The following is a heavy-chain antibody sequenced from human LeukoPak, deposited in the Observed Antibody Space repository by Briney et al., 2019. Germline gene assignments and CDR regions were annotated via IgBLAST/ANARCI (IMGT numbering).Heavy chain of an antibody. CDR2: INPDSGGT. CDR3: ASETQEGFDP. CDR1: GYTFTGYS. Sequence: GASVKVSCKASGYTFTGYSMHWVRQAPGQGLEWMGRINPDSGGTNYAQKFQGRVTMSRDTSISTAYMELRRLTSDDTAVYYCASETQEGFDPWGQGTLVTVSS. J-gene: IGHJ5*02. V-gene: IGHV1-2*06.